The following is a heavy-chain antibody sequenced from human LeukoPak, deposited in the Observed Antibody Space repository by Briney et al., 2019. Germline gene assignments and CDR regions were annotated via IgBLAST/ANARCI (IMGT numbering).Heavy chain of an antibody. V-gene: IGHV3-23*01. D-gene: IGHD6-25*01. J-gene: IGHJ3*01. CDR2: ISGSGGST. Sequence: GGSLRLSCAASGFTFSSYAMSWVRQAPGKGLEWVSAISGSGGSTYYADSVKGRFTISRDNSKNTLYLQMNSLRAEDTAVYYCAKSRGYSSAWDDAFDFWGQGTMVIVSS. CDR1: GFTFSSYA. CDR3: AKSRGYSSAWDDAFDF.